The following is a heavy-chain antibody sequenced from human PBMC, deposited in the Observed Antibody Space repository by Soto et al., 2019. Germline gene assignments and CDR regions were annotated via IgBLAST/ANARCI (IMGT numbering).Heavy chain of an antibody. V-gene: IGHV4-59*01. D-gene: IGHD1-26*01. CDR2: IYYSGST. CDR1: GGSISSYY. J-gene: IGHJ4*02. Sequence: QVQLQESGPGLVKPSETLSLTCTVSGGSISSYYWSWIRQPPGKGLEWIGYIYYSGSTNYNPSLKSRVTISVDTSKNQFSLQLSSVTAADTAVYYCARAMRGSYLRYFDDWGQGTLVTVSS. CDR3: ARAMRGSYLRYFDD.